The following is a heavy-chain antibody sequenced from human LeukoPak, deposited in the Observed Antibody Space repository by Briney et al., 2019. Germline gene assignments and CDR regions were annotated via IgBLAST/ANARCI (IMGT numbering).Heavy chain of an antibody. D-gene: IGHD4-23*01. V-gene: IGHV4-39*07. CDR3: AREPLTTVVTPLAFDI. Sequence: SETLSLTCTVSGGSISSSSYYWGWIRQPPGKGLEWIGSIYYSGSTYYNPSLKSRVTISVDTSKNQFSLKLSSVTAADTAVYYCAREPLTTVVTPLAFDIWGQGTMVTVSS. J-gene: IGHJ3*02. CDR1: GGSISSSSYY. CDR2: IYYSGST.